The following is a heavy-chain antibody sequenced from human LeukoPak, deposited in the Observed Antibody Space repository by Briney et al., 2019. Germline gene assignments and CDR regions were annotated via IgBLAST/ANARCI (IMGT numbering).Heavy chain of an antibody. D-gene: IGHD6-13*01. Sequence: GASVKVSCKASGYTFTGYYMHWVRQAPGQGLEWMGWINPNSGGTNYAQRFQGRVTMTRDTSISTAYMELTRLRSDDTAVYYCASRRLSSAGISYWGQGTLVTVSS. CDR1: GYTFTGYY. CDR3: ASRRLSSAGISY. CDR2: INPNSGGT. J-gene: IGHJ4*02. V-gene: IGHV1-2*02.